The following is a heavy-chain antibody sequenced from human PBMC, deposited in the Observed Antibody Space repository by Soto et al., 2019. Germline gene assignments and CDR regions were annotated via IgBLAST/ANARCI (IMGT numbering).Heavy chain of an antibody. J-gene: IGHJ4*02. V-gene: IGHV3-21*06. D-gene: IGHD3-16*02. CDR1: GFMFSAYT. CDR2: ISYDSSYI. CDR3: ATRYYFDH. Sequence: PGGSLRLSCASSGFMFSAYTMNWVRQAPGKGLEWLSSISYDSSYIDYADSLRGRFTVSRDNARNSLYLQIDSLGVEDTAVYYCATRYYFDHWGPGTLVTVSS.